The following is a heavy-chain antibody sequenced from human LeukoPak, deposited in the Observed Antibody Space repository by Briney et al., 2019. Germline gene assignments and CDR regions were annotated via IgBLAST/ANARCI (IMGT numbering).Heavy chain of an antibody. V-gene: IGHV1-69*05. J-gene: IGHJ4*02. Sequence: SVKVSCKASGGTFSSYAISWVRQAPGQGLEWMGEIIPIFGTANYAQKFQGRVTITTDESTSTAYMELSSLRSEDTAVYYFASSKAVVIAMFDYWGKGTLVTVSS. CDR1: GGTFSSYA. CDR2: IIPIFGTA. D-gene: IGHD2-21*01. CDR3: ASSKAVVIAMFDY.